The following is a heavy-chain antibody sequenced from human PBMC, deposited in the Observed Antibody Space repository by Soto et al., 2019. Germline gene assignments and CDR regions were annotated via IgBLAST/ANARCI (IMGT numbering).Heavy chain of an antibody. V-gene: IGHV4-59*01. CDR2: IYYSGST. CDR3: ARDDAGTLDY. Sequence: KPSETLSLTCTVSGGSISSYYWSWIRQPPGKGLEWIGYIYYSGSTNYNPSLKGRVTISVDTSKNQFSLKLSSVTAADTAVYYCARDDAGTLDYWGQGTQVTVSS. D-gene: IGHD1-7*01. J-gene: IGHJ4*02. CDR1: GGSISSYY.